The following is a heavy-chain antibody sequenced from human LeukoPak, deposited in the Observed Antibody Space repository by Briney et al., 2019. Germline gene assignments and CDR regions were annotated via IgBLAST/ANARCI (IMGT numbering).Heavy chain of an antibody. D-gene: IGHD2-2*01. CDR1: GYTFTSYA. CDR3: ARDGCSSRICSAGGNWFDP. J-gene: IGHJ5*02. Sequence: ASVRVSCKASGYTFTSYAMHWGRQAPGRRLEWMGWINAGNGNTKYSQKFQGRVTITRDTSASTAYMELSSLRSEDTAVYYCARDGCSSRICSAGGNWFDPWGQGTLVTVSS. V-gene: IGHV1-3*01. CDR2: INAGNGNT.